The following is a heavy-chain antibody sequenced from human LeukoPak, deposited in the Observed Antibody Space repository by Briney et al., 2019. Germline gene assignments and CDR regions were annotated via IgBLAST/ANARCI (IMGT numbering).Heavy chain of an antibody. CDR3: ARDLVGASIAPGCVDY. Sequence: ASVKVSCKASGYTFTGYDMHWVRQAPGQGLEWMGWINPNSGGTNYAQKFQGRVTMTRDTSISTAYMELSRLRSDDTAVYYCARDLVGASIAPGCVDYWGQGTLVTVSS. CDR1: GYTFTGYD. J-gene: IGHJ4*02. V-gene: IGHV1-2*02. D-gene: IGHD1-26*01. CDR2: INPNSGGT.